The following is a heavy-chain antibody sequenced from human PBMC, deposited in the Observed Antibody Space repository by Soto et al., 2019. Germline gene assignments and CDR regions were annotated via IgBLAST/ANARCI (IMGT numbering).Heavy chain of an antibody. J-gene: IGHJ3*02. CDR3: ARDGVDCSSTSCYAIGSTETTAFDI. Sequence: QVPLVQSGAEVNKPGASVKVSCKASGYTFTSYGISWVRQAPGQGLEWMGWISAYNGKTNYAQKHQRRVTMTTDPSTSTAYMELRSLRSDDTAVYYCARDGVDCSSTSCYAIGSTETTAFDIWGQGTMVIVSS. CDR1: GYTFTSYG. V-gene: IGHV1-18*01. D-gene: IGHD2-2*01. CDR2: ISAYNGKT.